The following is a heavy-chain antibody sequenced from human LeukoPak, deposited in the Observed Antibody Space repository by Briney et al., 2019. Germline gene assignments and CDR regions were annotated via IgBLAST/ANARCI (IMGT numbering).Heavy chain of an antibody. J-gene: IGHJ3*02. D-gene: IGHD3-22*01. Sequence: GGSLRLSCAASGFTFISYWMHWVRQAPGKGLEWVAVISYDGSNKYYADSVKGRFTISRDNSKNTLYLQMNSLRAEDTAVYYCAREVITTAAFDIWGQGTMVTVSS. V-gene: IGHV3-30-3*01. CDR3: AREVITTAAFDI. CDR1: GFTFISYW. CDR2: ISYDGSNK.